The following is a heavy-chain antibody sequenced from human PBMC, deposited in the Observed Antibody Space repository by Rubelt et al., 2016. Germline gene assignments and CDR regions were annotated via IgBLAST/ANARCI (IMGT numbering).Heavy chain of an antibody. CDR1: GETFSNYY. CDR3: ARERGSYGMDV. D-gene: IGHD3-16*01. CDR2: INDSGSA. Sequence: QVELHQWGAGLLKTSETLSLTCAVYGETFSNYYWSWVRQPPGKELEWIGEINDSGSATCNPPLKSRVTLSVDASKSQFSLKLTSVTAAETAVFYCARERGSYGMDVWGQGTTVTVSS. J-gene: IGHJ6*02. V-gene: IGHV4-34*01.